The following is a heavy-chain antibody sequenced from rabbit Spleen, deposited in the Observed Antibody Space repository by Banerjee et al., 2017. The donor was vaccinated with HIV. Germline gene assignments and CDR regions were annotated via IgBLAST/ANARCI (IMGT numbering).Heavy chain of an antibody. V-gene: IGHV1S43*01. CDR1: GIDFSSYQY. J-gene: IGHJ6*01. D-gene: IGHD1-1*01. CDR3: ARVAYASFSTYGMDL. CDR2: IYTNSGST. Sequence: QQQLEESGGGLVKPGGILTLTCKASGIDFSSYQYMCWVRQAPGKGLELIACIYTNSGSTWYASWVNGRLTISRSTSLNTVDLKMTSLTAADTATYFCARVAYASFSTYGMDLWGQGTLVTVS.